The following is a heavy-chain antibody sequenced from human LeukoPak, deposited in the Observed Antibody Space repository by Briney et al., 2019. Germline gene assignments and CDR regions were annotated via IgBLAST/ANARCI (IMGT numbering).Heavy chain of an antibody. CDR1: GGSLSGHF. CDR2: IHSSGST. V-gene: IGHV4-59*11. CDR3: ARDPGDTDWYNFDF. Sequence: SDTLSVTCTVSGGSLSGHFWSWFRRPPGKGLENIGYIHSSGSTNYNPSYKSRVTVSLEMSKNQFSLSLSSVTAADTAVYYCARDPGDTDWYNFDFWGQGILVTVSS. D-gene: IGHD3-9*01. J-gene: IGHJ4*02.